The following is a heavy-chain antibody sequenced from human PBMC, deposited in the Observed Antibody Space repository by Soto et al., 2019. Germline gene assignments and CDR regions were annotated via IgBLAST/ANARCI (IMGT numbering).Heavy chain of an antibody. Sequence: SVKVSCKASGGSFDTYAISWVRQAPGQGLEWMGGLIPIFRVANYAQKFQGRVIITADESSTTAYMEVSSLRSEDTAVYYCARTYYVFWNGYQKKGDQYYYGMDVWGKGTTVTVSS. J-gene: IGHJ6*04. CDR2: LIPIFRVA. CDR1: GGSFDTYA. D-gene: IGHD3-3*01. CDR3: ARTYYVFWNGYQKKGDQYYYGMDV. V-gene: IGHV1-69*13.